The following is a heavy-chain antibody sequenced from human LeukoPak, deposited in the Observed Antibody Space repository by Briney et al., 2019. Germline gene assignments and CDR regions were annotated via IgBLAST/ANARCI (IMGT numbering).Heavy chain of an antibody. J-gene: IGHJ6*02. V-gene: IGHV4-39*01. CDR1: GGSISSSSYY. Sequence: SETLSLTCTVSGGSISSSSYYWGWIRQPPGKGLEWIGSIYYSGSTYYNPSLKSRVTISVDTSKNQFSLKLSSVTAADTAVYYCARHPSSAADSYSSSWYAYYYYYYGMDVWGQGTTVTVSS. D-gene: IGHD6-13*01. CDR2: IYYSGST. CDR3: ARHPSSAADSYSSSWYAYYYYYYGMDV.